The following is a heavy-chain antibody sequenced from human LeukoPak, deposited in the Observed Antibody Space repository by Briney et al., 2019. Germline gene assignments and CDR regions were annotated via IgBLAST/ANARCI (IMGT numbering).Heavy chain of an antibody. V-gene: IGHV3-21*01. D-gene: IGHD2-2*01. J-gene: IGHJ5*02. CDR2: ISSSSSYI. CDR1: GFTFSSYS. Sequence: GGSLRLSCAASGFTFSSYSMNWVRQAPGKGLEWVSSISSSSSYIYYADSVKGRFTISRDNAKNSLYLQMNSLRAEDTAVYYCARDSAPYIVVVPAAIGFDPWGQGTLVTVSS. CDR3: ARDSAPYIVVVPAAIGFDP.